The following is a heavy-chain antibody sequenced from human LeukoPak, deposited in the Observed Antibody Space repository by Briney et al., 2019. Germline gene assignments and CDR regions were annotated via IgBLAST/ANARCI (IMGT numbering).Heavy chain of an antibody. CDR3: AKGALLWFGESIFDY. CDR1: GFTFSSYS. Sequence: GGSLRLSCAASGFTFSSYSMNWVRQAPGKGLEWVSAISGSGGSTYYADSVKGRFTISRDNSKNTLYLQMNSLRAEDTAVYYCAKGALLWFGESIFDYWGQGTLVTVSS. D-gene: IGHD3-10*01. V-gene: IGHV3-23*01. J-gene: IGHJ4*02. CDR2: ISGSGGST.